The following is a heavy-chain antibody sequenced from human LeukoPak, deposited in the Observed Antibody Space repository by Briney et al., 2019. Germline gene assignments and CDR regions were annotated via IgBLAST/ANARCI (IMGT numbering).Heavy chain of an antibody. CDR3: ARIELYYDFWSGQDY. V-gene: IGHV1-18*01. Sequence: ASVKVSCKASGYTFTRYGISWVRQAPGQGLEWMGWISAYNGNTNYAQKLQGRVTMTTDTSTSTAYMELRSLRSDDTAVYYCARIELYYDFWSGQDYWGQGTLVTVSS. CDR2: ISAYNGNT. CDR1: GYTFTRYG. D-gene: IGHD3-3*01. J-gene: IGHJ4*02.